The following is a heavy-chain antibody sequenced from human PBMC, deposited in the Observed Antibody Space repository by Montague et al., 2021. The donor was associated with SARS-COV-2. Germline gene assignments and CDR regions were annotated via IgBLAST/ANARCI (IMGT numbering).Heavy chain of an antibody. CDR3: ARQKMGSVEIFGVVIHDRWLDP. V-gene: IGHV4-39*01. J-gene: IGHJ5*02. D-gene: IGHD3-3*01. Sequence: SETLSLSCTVSGGSISSSSYYWGWLRQPPGKGLEWIGNLHYSGSTYYNLSLKSRVTISADTSKNQFSLKLSSVTAADTAVYYCARQKMGSVEIFGVVIHDRWLDPWGQGTLVTVSS. CDR1: GGSISSSSYY. CDR2: LHYSGST.